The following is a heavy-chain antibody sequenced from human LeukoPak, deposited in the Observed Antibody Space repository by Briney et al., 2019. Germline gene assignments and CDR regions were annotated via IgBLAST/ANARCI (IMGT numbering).Heavy chain of an antibody. CDR3: PRNTVTVHFDY. CDR2: IRSKACTGTP. Sequence: GRSLTLSCSASGFTFDDYAVSWFRQAPGKGLEWVGFIRSKACTGTPEYPSSVRGIFTITRYDSKSIASLQMNSLKTEDTAVYYCPRNTVTVHFDYWSQGTLVTVSS. V-gene: IGHV3-49*03. J-gene: IGHJ4*02. CDR1: GFTFDDYA. D-gene: IGHD4-17*01.